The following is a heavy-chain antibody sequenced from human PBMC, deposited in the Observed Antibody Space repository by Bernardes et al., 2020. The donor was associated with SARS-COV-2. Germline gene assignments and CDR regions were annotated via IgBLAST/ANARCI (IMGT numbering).Heavy chain of an antibody. V-gene: IGHV1-2*04. D-gene: IGHD2-15*01. J-gene: IGHJ4*02. CDR3: ARDRGGNYDY. CDR1: GYTFTGHY. CDR2: INPDSGGT. Sequence: ASVKVSCKAPGYTFTGHYMHWVRHAPGHRLPWQGWINPDSGGTNYAQKFQGWVTMTRDTSISTAYMEVSRLRSDDTAVYYCARDRGGNYDYWGQGTLVTVSS.